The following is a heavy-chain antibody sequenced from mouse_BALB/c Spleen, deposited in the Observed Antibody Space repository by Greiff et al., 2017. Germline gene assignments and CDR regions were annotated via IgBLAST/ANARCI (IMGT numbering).Heavy chain of an antibody. Sequence: EVQVVESGPGLVKPSQSLSLTCSVTGYSITSGYYWNWIRQFPGNKLEWMGYISYDGSNNYNPSLKNRISITRDTSKNQFFLKLNSVTTEDTATYYCARGYGNPSYYAMDYWGQGTSVTVSS. D-gene: IGHD2-1*01. V-gene: IGHV3-6*02. J-gene: IGHJ4*01. CDR3: ARGYGNPSYYAMDY. CDR1: GYSITSGYY. CDR2: ISYDGSN.